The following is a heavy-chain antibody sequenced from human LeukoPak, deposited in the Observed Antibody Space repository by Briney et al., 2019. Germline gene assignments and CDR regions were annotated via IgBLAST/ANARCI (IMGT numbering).Heavy chain of an antibody. V-gene: IGHV4-39*07. D-gene: IGHD2-2*01. Sequence: PSETLSLTCPVSGGSMSSHIYYWGWIRQPPGKGLEWIGSISHGGTAYYKPSLKSRVTISVDTSNNQFSLKLSSVTAADTAVYYCAREGCSGTNCLYYFYYMDVWGKGTTVTVSS. CDR1: GGSMSSHIYY. CDR2: ISHGGTA. CDR3: AREGCSGTNCLYYFYYMDV. J-gene: IGHJ6*03.